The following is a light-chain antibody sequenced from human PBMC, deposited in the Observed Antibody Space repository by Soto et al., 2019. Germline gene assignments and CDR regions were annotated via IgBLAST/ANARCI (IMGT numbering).Light chain of an antibody. Sequence: DIHLTQSPSTLSASIGDGVTITCRASESISGWLAWYQQQPGKAPKLLIYDASNLESGVPSRFSGSGSGTEFTLAISSLQPDDFATYYCQQYNNYPRTFGQGTKVDIK. CDR2: DAS. CDR3: QQYNNYPRT. J-gene: IGKJ1*01. CDR1: ESISGW. V-gene: IGKV1-5*01.